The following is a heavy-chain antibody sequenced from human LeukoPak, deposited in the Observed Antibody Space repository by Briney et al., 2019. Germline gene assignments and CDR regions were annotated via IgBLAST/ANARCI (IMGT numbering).Heavy chain of an antibody. J-gene: IGHJ4*02. CDR1: GGSISSGGYF. CDR2: INYSGST. V-gene: IGHV4-39*01. Sequence: PSETLSLTCAVSGGSISSGGYFWGWIRQHPGKGLEWIGYINYSGSTFYNPSLKSRVTISVDTSKNQFSLKLSSVTAADTAVYYCARRNDYSNIRFDYWGQGTLVTVSS. D-gene: IGHD4-11*01. CDR3: ARRNDYSNIRFDY.